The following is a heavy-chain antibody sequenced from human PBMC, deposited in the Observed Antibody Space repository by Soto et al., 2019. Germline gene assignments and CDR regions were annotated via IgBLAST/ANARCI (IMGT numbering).Heavy chain of an antibody. V-gene: IGHV4-59*01. CDR2: IYYSGST. CDR3: ARSIAARPYFDY. D-gene: IGHD6-6*01. Sequence: SETLSLTCTVSGGSISSYYWSWIRQPPGKGLEWIGYIYYSGSTNYNPSLKSRVTVSVDTSKNQFSLKLSSVTAADTAVYYCARSIAARPYFDYWGQGTLVTVSS. J-gene: IGHJ4*02. CDR1: GGSISSYY.